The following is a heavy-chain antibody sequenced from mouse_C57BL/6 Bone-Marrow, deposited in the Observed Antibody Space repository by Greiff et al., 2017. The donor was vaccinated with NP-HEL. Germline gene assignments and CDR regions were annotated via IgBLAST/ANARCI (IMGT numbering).Heavy chain of an antibody. CDR1: GYTFTDYY. CDR2: IYPGSGNT. D-gene: IGHD1-1*01. V-gene: IGHV1-76*01. J-gene: IGHJ2*01. Sequence: QVQLQQSGAELVRPGASVKLSCKASGYTFTDYYINWVKQRPGQGLEWIARIYPGSGNTYYNEKFKGKATLTAEKSSSTAYMQLSSLTSEDSAVYFCAREVLLRSLDYWGQGTTLTVSS. CDR3: AREVLLRSLDY.